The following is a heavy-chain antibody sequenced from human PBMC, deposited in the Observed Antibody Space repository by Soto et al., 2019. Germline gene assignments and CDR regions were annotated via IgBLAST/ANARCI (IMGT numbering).Heavy chain of an antibody. CDR3: ARLGWEGEKTYFDP. D-gene: IGHD1-26*01. Sequence: PSGTLSLTCIASGGSIRSADHDWGCIRQPQGKGLEWMGYIYHSGNTHYNPSLNSRITISIDTYTNRSSLILSSVTAADTDVYCWARLGWEGEKTYFDPWGQGALVTVSS. CDR2: IYHSGNT. V-gene: IGHV4-30-4*01. CDR1: GGSIRSADHD. J-gene: IGHJ5*02.